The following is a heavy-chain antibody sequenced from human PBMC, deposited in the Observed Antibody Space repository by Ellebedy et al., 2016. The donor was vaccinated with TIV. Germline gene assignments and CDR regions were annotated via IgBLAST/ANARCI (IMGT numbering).Heavy chain of an antibody. D-gene: IGHD1-14*01. CDR1: GSSISSGYY. Sequence: MPSETLSLTCAVSGSSISSGYYWGWIRQPPGRGLEWIGSMFHSGSTYYSPSLKSRVTISVDTSKNQLSLRLSSVTAADTAVYYCARSPEYWGQGTLVTVSS. V-gene: IGHV4-38-2*01. CDR2: MFHSGST. CDR3: ARSPEY. J-gene: IGHJ4*02.